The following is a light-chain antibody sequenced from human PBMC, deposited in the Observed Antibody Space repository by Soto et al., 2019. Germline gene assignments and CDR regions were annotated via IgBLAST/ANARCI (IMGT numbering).Light chain of an antibody. J-gene: IGLJ2*01. Sequence: QPVLTQPPSASGTPGQRVTISCSGSSSNIGSNTVNWYQQLPGTAPKLLIYSNNQRPSGVPDRFSGSKSGTSASLAISGLQSEDEADYYCAAWDDSLNGVVFGGGTKVPVL. CDR2: SNN. CDR3: AAWDDSLNGVV. CDR1: SSNIGSNT. V-gene: IGLV1-44*01.